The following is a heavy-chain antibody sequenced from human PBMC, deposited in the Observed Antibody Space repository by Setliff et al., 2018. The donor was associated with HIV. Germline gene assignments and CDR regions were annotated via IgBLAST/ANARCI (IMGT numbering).Heavy chain of an antibody. CDR2: IYHSGST. CDR3: ARGGGVYTWFDT. V-gene: IGHV4-30-2*01. D-gene: IGHD3-10*01. J-gene: IGHJ5*02. CDR1: GGSISSGGYA. Sequence: SETLSLTCAVSGGSISSGGYAWNWIRQPPGKGLEWIGYIYHSGSTFYNPSLRSRVTISVDRSKNQFTLKLTSVTAADTDLYYCARGGGVYTWFDTWGQGTLVTVSS.